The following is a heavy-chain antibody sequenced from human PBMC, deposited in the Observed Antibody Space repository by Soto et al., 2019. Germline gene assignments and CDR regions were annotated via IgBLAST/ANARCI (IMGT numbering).Heavy chain of an antibody. CDR3: ARTAPRGRSWYYELLDP. CDR2: IKPSGGSA. V-gene: IGHV1-46*01. J-gene: IGHJ5*02. Sequence: QVQLVQSGAEVKTPGASVKLSCTASGYTFSAYYMHWVRQAPGQGLEWVGVIKPSGGSARYAQKFPGTVTINRDTSTDTVYMDLSSLRFEDTAVYYCARTAPRGRSWYYELLDPWGQGTLVTVSS. D-gene: IGHD6-13*01. CDR1: GYTFSAYY.